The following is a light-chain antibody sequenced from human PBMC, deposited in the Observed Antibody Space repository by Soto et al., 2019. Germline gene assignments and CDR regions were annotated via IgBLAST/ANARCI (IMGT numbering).Light chain of an antibody. Sequence: EIVLTQSPATLSVSPGGRATLSCRASQNVMYNLAWYQQKPGQAPRLLVYGASTRATDAPPRFRGSGSGTEFSLTISILQSEDYATYFCQQYSSWPRTFGQGSRVEIK. CDR1: QNVMYN. CDR3: QQYSSWPRT. V-gene: IGKV3-15*01. J-gene: IGKJ1*01. CDR2: GAS.